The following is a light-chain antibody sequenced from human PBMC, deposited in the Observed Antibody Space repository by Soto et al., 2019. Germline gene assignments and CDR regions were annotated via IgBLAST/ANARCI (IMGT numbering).Light chain of an antibody. CDR3: QQSYISPRT. J-gene: IGKJ1*01. CDR2: DVS. V-gene: IGKV1-39*01. Sequence: DIQMTQSPSSLSASVGDRVTITCRASQSISTCLNWYQQKSGNAPKLLIYDVSTLQTGVPSRFSGSGSGTGFTLTISSLQPEDFATYYCQQSYISPRTFGQGTKVDI. CDR1: QSISTC.